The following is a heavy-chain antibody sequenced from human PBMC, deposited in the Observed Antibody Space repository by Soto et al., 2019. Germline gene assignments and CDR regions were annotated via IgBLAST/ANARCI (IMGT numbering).Heavy chain of an antibody. CDR3: ARAGGFDSFDY. CDR1: GASITYGAYS. CDR2: INHLETT. Sequence: QLQLHMSGSGLVKPSQTLSLTCTVSGASITYGAYSWSWIRQTPGKGLEWIGYINHLETTFYNPSFESRLTLSIDRTKNQFALSLKSMSAADRAVYFCARAGGFDSFDYWGQGIVVTVSS. J-gene: IGHJ4*02. V-gene: IGHV4-30-2*01. D-gene: IGHD3-10*01.